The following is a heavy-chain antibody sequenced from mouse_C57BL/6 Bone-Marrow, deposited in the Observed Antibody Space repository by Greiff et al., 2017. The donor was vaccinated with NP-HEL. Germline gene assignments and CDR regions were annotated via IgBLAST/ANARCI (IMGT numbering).Heavy chain of an antibody. V-gene: IGHV1-54*01. CDR2: INPGSGGT. Sequence: QVQLQQSGAELVRPGTSVKVSCKASGYAFTNYLIEWVKQRPGQGLEWIGVINPGSGGTTYNEKFQGKATLTADKSSSTAYMQLSSLTSEDSAVYFCASALREAMDYWGQGTSVTVSS. CDR3: ASALREAMDY. CDR1: GYAFTNYL. J-gene: IGHJ4*01.